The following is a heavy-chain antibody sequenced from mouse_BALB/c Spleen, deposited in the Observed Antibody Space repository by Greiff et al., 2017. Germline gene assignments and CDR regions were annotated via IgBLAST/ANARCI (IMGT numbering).Heavy chain of an antibody. V-gene: IGHV1S22*01. J-gene: IGHJ3*01. CDR2: IYPGSGST. D-gene: IGHD2-4*01. CDR1: GYTFTSYW. CDR3: TRSAKLREFAY. Sequence: LQQPGSELVRPGASVKLSCKASGYTFTSYWMHWVKQRHGQGLEWIGNIYPGSGSTNYDEKFKSKGTLTVDTSSSTAYMHLSSLTSEDSAVYYCTRSAKLREFAYWGQGTLVTVSA.